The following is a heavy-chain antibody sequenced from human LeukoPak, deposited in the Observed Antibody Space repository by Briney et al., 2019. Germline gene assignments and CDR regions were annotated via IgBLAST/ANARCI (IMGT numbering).Heavy chain of an antibody. V-gene: IGHV3-11*03. CDR3: ARHSEGPVNDAFDI. D-gene: IGHD2-2*01. CDR2: LSSSGRYT. J-gene: IGHJ3*02. Sequence: GGSLRLSCAASGFSFSEYYMTWIRQAPGKRLEWVSSLSSSGRYTNYADSVRGRFTISRDNAKKSLYLQMNSLRAEDTAVYYCARHSEGPVNDAFDIWGQGTKVTVSS. CDR1: GFSFSEYY.